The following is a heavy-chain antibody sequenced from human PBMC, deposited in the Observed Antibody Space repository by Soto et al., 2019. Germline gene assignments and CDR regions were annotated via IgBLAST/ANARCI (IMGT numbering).Heavy chain of an antibody. V-gene: IGHV4-4*02. Sequence: QVQLQESGPGLVKPSGTLSLTCAVSGGSISSSNWWSWVRQPPGKGLEWIGEIYHSGSTNYNPSQKSRVTISIDKSKNQFSLKLSSVTAADTAVYYCARRWMVRGVMNWLDPWGQGTLVTVSS. CDR1: GGSISSSNW. D-gene: IGHD3-10*01. J-gene: IGHJ5*02. CDR3: ARRWMVRGVMNWLDP. CDR2: IYHSGST.